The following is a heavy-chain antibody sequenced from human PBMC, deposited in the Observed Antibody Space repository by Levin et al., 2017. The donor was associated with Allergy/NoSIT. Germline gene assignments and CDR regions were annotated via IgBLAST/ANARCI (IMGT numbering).Heavy chain of an antibody. CDR1: GFSLRSSGMG. CDR3: AHRPPGGYNWNNNWFDP. J-gene: IGHJ5*02. V-gene: IGHV2-5*02. D-gene: IGHD1/OR15-1a*01. CDR2: IYWDDDK. Sequence: SGPTLVKPTQTLTLTCTFSGFSLRSSGMGVGRIRQPPGKALEWLALIYWDDDKRYNPSLKSRITITKDTSKNQVVLTMTNMNPVDTATYYCAHRPPGGYNWNNNWFDPWGQGTLVIVSS.